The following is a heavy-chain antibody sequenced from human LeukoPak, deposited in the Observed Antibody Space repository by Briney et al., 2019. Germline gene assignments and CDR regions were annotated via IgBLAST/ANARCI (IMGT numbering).Heavy chain of an antibody. D-gene: IGHD5-18*01. J-gene: IGHJ4*02. Sequence: GGSLRLSCAASGFTFSSYGMHWVRQAPGKGLEWVAVISYDGSNKYYADSVKGRFTISRDNSKNTLYLQMNSLRAEDTAVYYCAKGYSSGYTDYWGQGTLVTVSS. V-gene: IGHV3-30*18. CDR3: AKGYSSGYTDY. CDR1: GFTFSSYG. CDR2: ISYDGSNK.